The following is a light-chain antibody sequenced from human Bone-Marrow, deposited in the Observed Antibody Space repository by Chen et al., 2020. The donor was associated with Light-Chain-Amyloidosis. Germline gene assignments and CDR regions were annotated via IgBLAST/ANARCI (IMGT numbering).Light chain of an antibody. Sequence: SYVLTQPSSVSVAPGQTATDARGGNNIGSTSVHWYQQTPGQAPLLGVYDDSDRPSGIPERLSGSNSGNTATLTISRVEAGDEADYYCQVWDRSSDRPVFGGGTKLTVL. CDR1: NIGSTS. CDR3: QVWDRSSDRPV. V-gene: IGLV3-21*02. J-gene: IGLJ3*02. CDR2: DDS.